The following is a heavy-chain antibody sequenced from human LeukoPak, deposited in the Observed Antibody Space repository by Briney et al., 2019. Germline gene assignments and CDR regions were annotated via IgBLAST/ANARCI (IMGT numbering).Heavy chain of an antibody. V-gene: IGHV3-23*01. CDR3: TKDFYDSSGYYRHDH. Sequence: GGSLRLSCAASGFTFTSYAMSWVRQAPGKGLEWVSGISGSGGSTNYADSVEGRFTISRDESKNTLYLQMNSLRVEDTAAYYCTKDFYDSSGYYRHDHWGQGTLVTVSS. CDR2: ISGSGGST. J-gene: IGHJ4*02. D-gene: IGHD3-22*01. CDR1: GFTFTSYA.